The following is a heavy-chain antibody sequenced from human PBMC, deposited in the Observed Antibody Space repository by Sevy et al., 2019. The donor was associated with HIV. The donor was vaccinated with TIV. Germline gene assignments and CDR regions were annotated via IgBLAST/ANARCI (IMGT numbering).Heavy chain of an antibody. Sequence: GESLKISCKGSGYNLTPYWIGWVRQMAGKGLEWMGIIHPDESDTGYSPSFQGHVTISAKQSISTAYLQWSCLKASDTAMYYCARQGDLDFFDYWGQGTLVTVSS. D-gene: IGHD3-10*01. CDR2: IHPDESDT. CDR3: ARQGDLDFFDY. CDR1: GYNLTPYW. V-gene: IGHV5-51*01. J-gene: IGHJ4*02.